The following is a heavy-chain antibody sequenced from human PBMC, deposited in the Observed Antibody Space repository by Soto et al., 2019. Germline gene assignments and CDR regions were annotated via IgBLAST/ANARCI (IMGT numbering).Heavy chain of an antibody. J-gene: IGHJ4*02. Sequence: QVQLVQSGAEVKKPGASVKVSCKASGYIFTNHYIHWVRQAPGQGLEWMGIINPSGGSTNYLQNFQGRIPLTRDTAPSTIYLELSRLRSEDTAVYFCPRADYYDSSGFYYDCWGQGSLVTVSS. CDR2: INPSGGST. D-gene: IGHD3-22*01. CDR1: GYIFTNHY. CDR3: PRADYYDSSGFYYDC. V-gene: IGHV1-46*01.